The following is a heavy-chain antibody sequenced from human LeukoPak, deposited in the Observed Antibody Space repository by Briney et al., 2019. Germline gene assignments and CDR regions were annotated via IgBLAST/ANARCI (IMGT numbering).Heavy chain of an antibody. CDR1: GYSISSGYY. Sequence: SETLSLTCAVSGYSISSGYYWGWIRQPPGKGLEWIGSIYHSGSTYYNPSLKSLVTISVDTSKNQFSLKLTSVTAADTAVYYCARQPSNYDYVWGSYRTHLNFDYWGQGTLVTVSS. CDR3: ARQPSNYDYVWGSYRTHLNFDY. J-gene: IGHJ4*02. V-gene: IGHV4-38-2*01. CDR2: IYHSGST. D-gene: IGHD3-16*02.